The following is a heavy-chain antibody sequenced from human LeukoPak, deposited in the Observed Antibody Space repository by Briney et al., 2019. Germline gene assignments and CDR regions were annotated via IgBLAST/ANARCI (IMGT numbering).Heavy chain of an antibody. CDR2: ISYDGSNK. CDR1: GFTFSSYG. Sequence: PGGSLRLSCAASGFTFSSYGMHWVRQAPGKGLEWVAVISYDGSNKYYADSVKGRFTISRDNSKNTLYLQMNSLRAEDTAVYYCAKEELLASYGMDVWGQGTTVTVSS. J-gene: IGHJ6*02. D-gene: IGHD1-26*01. CDR3: AKEELLASYGMDV. V-gene: IGHV3-30*18.